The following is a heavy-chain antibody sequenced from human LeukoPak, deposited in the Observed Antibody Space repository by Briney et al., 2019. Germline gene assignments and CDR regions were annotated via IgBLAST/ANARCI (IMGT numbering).Heavy chain of an antibody. D-gene: IGHD6-19*01. J-gene: IGHJ4*02. CDR2: IYYSGST. V-gene: IGHV4-31*03. Sequence: SETLSLTCTVSGGSISNGDHYWSWIRQHPGKGLEWIGHIYYSGSTYYNPSLKSRGIISVETSKNQFSLKLSSVTAADTAVYYCAKDEGYSSGWYPKPHDYWGQGTLVTVSS. CDR1: GGSISNGDHY. CDR3: AKDEGYSSGWYPKPHDY.